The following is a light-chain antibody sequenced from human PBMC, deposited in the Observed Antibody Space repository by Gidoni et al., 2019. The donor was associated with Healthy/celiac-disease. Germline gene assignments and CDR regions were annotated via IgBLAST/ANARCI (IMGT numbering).Light chain of an antibody. Sequence: DIQMTQSPSSLSASVGDRVTITCRASQSISSYLNLYQQKPGKAPKLLIYAASSLQSGVPSRFSGSGSGTDFTLTISSLQPEDFATYYCQQSYSTPITFGPGTKVDIK. J-gene: IGKJ3*01. CDR3: QQSYSTPIT. CDR2: AAS. CDR1: QSISSY. V-gene: IGKV1-39*01.